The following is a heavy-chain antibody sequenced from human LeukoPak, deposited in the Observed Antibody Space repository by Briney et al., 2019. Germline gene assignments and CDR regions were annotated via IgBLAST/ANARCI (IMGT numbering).Heavy chain of an antibody. Sequence: GASVKVSCKASGGTFSSYAISWVRQAPGQGLEWMGRIIPILGIANYAQKFQGRVTITADKSTSTAYMELSSLRSEDTAVYYCARGIIDYYGSGSCDYWGQGTLVTVSS. V-gene: IGHV1-69*04. D-gene: IGHD3-10*01. CDR3: ARGIIDYYGSGSCDY. J-gene: IGHJ4*02. CDR1: GGTFSSYA. CDR2: IIPILGIA.